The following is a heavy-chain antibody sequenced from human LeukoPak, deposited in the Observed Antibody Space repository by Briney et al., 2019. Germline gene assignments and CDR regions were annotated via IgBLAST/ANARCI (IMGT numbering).Heavy chain of an antibody. CDR2: ISSSSYI. Sequence: GGSLRLSCAASGFTFSSYAMSWVRQAPGKGLEWVSSISSSSYIYYADSVKGRFTISRDNTKNSLYLQMNSLRAEDTAVYYCARDKPMGDWGQGTLVTVSS. J-gene: IGHJ4*02. CDR3: ARDKPMGD. CDR1: GFTFSSYA. D-gene: IGHD3-10*01. V-gene: IGHV3-21*01.